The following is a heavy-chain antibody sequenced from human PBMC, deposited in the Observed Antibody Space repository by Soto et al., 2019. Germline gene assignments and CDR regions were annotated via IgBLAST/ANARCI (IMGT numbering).Heavy chain of an antibody. CDR3: TTFDYYDSSGYRDY. D-gene: IGHD3-22*01. J-gene: IGHJ4*02. CDR1: GFTFSNAW. Sequence: EVQLVESGGGLVQPGGSLRLSCAASGFTFSNAWMNWVRQAPGKGLEWVGRIKSKTDGGTTDYAAPVKGRFTISRDDSKNTLYLQMNSLKTEDTAVYYCTTFDYYDSSGYRDYWGQGTLVTVSS. V-gene: IGHV3-15*07. CDR2: IKSKTDGGTT.